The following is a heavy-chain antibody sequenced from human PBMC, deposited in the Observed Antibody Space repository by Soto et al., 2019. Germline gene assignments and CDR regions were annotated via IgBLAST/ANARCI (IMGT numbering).Heavy chain of an antibody. V-gene: IGHV5-10-1*01. D-gene: IGHD4-17*01. Sequence: GESLKISCKGSGYSFTSYWISWVRQMPGKGLEWMGRNDPSDSYTNYSPSFQGHVTISADKSISTAYLQWSSLKASDTAMYYCARLPMTTVTLNYGMDVWGQGTTVTVSS. CDR2: NDPSDSYT. J-gene: IGHJ6*02. CDR1: GYSFTSYW. CDR3: ARLPMTTVTLNYGMDV.